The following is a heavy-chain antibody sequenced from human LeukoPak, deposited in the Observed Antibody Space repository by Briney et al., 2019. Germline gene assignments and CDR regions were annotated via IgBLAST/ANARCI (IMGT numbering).Heavy chain of an antibody. CDR1: GYSTSSGYY. D-gene: IGHD3-10*01. J-gene: IGHJ4*02. CDR3: ARHPLNYYGSGSYLDY. V-gene: IGHV4-38-2*01. Sequence: PSETLSLTCAVSGYSTSSGYYWGWIRQPPGKGLEWIGSIYHSGSTYYNPSLKSRVTISVDTSKNQFSLKLSSVTAADTAVYYCARHPLNYYGSGSYLDYWGQGTLVTVSS. CDR2: IYHSGST.